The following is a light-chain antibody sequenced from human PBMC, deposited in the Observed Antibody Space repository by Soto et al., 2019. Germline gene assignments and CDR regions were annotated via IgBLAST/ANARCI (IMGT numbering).Light chain of an antibody. Sequence: EIVLTQSPGTVSLSPGERATLSCRASQSVSSSYLAWYQQKPGQAPRFLIYGASSRATGIPDRFSGSGSGTDFTLTISRLEPEDFAVYYCQQYGSSPFTFGGGTKVEIK. CDR1: QSVSSSY. V-gene: IGKV3-20*01. CDR3: QQYGSSPFT. J-gene: IGKJ4*01. CDR2: GAS.